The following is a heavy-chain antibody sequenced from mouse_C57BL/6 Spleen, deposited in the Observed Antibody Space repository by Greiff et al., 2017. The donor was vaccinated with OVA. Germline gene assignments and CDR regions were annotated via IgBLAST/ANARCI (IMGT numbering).Heavy chain of an antibody. V-gene: IGHV1-72*01. CDR1: GYTFTSYW. Sequence: QVQLQQPGAELVKPGASVKLSCKASGYTFTSYWMHWVKQRPGRGLEWIGRIDPNSGGTKYNEKFKSKATLTVDKPSSTAYMPLSSLTSEDSAVDYCARSGGGSSYDSWFAYWGQGTLVTVSA. CDR2: IDPNSGGT. CDR3: ARSGGGSSYDSWFAY. D-gene: IGHD1-1*01. J-gene: IGHJ3*01.